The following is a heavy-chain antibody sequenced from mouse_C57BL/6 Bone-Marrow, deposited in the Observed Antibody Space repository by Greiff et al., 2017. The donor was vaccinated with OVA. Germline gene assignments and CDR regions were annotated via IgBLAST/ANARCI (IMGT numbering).Heavy chain of an antibody. CDR1: GYTFTSYW. J-gene: IGHJ3*01. D-gene: IGHD2-1*01. CDR2: IDPSDSYT. V-gene: IGHV1-69*01. CDR3: ARSNGGNYDWFAY. Sequence: VKLQQPGAELVMPGASVKLSCKASGYTFTSYWMHWVKQRPGQGLEWIGEIDPSDSYTNYNQKFKGKSTLTVDKSSSTAYMQLSSLTSEDSAVYYCARSNGGNYDWFAYWGQGTLVTVSA.